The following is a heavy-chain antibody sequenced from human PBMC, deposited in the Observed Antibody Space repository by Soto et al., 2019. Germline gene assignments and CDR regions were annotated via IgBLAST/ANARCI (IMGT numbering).Heavy chain of an antibody. CDR1: GYTLTSYY. V-gene: IGHV1-46*01. CDR2: INPSDGRT. J-gene: IGHJ4*02. D-gene: IGHD6-25*01. Sequence: ASVKVSCKASGYTLTSYYMHWVRQAPGQGLEWLGIINPSDGRTNYAQKFQGRVTMTRDTSTGTVYMELSSLRSEDTAVYYCARGVGAASENTIDYWGQGTLVTVSP. CDR3: ARGVGAASENTIDY.